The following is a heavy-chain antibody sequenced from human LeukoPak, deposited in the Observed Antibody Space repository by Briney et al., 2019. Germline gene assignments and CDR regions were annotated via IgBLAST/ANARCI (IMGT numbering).Heavy chain of an antibody. CDR3: ARGIESYGDYGY. D-gene: IGHD4-17*01. CDR1: GGSISGSY. CDR2: MYNSGST. J-gene: IGHJ4*02. Sequence: SETLSLTCTVSGGSISGSYWSWIRQPPGKGLEWIAYMYNSGSTNYNPSLKSRVTISIDTSKNQFSLKLSSLTATDTAIYYCARGIESYGDYGYWGQGILVTVSS. V-gene: IGHV4-59*01.